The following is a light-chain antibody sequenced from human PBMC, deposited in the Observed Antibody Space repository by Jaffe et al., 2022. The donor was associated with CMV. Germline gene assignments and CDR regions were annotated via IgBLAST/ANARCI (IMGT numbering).Light chain of an antibody. Sequence: EIVLTQSPGTLSLSPGERATLSCRASQKISSNSLAWYQHKPGQAPRLLIYGVSSRATGISVRFSGSGSGTDFTLTISRLEPEDFAVYYCQHYGSSFGQGTKVEIK. J-gene: IGKJ1*01. CDR3: QHYGSS. CDR1: QKISSNS. V-gene: IGKV3-20*01. CDR2: GVS.